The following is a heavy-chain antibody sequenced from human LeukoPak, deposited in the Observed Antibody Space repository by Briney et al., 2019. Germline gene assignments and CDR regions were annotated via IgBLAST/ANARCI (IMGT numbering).Heavy chain of an antibody. CDR1: GGSISSGGYY. CDR2: IYYSGST. D-gene: IGHD6-6*01. CDR3: AAKYSSSSPLTT. J-gene: IGHJ4*02. V-gene: IGHV4-31*03. Sequence: PSQILSLTCTVSGGSISSGGYYWSWIRQHPGKGLEWIGYIYYSGSTYYNPSLKSRVTISVDTSKNQFSLKLSSVTAADTAVYYCAAKYSSSSPLTTWGQGTLVTVSS.